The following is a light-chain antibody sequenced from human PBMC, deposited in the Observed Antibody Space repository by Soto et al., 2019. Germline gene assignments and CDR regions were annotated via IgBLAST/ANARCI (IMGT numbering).Light chain of an antibody. CDR1: SSDVGGYNY. CDR2: DVS. V-gene: IGLV2-11*01. J-gene: IGLJ1*01. Sequence: SVLPQPRSVSGSPGQSVTIFCTGTSSDVGGYNYVSLYQQHPGKAPKLMIYDVSKRPSGVPDRFSGSKSGNTASLTISGLQAEDEADYYCCSYAGSYTFYVFGTGTKVTVL. CDR3: CSYAGSYTFYV.